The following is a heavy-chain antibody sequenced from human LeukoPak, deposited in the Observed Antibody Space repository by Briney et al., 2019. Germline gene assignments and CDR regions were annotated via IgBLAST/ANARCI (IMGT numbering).Heavy chain of an antibody. CDR1: GFTFSRYG. D-gene: IGHD6-19*01. CDR3: AKDRVGVAGIFGWDFDS. J-gene: IGHJ4*02. CDR2: ISYDESNQ. Sequence: GGSLRLSCTASGFTFSRYGMHWVRQAPGKGLEWVAFISYDESNQYYADSVRGRFTVSRDKSKNTLYLQMNSLRVEDTSLYYCAKDRVGVAGIFGWDFDSWGQGTLVTVSS. V-gene: IGHV3-30*18.